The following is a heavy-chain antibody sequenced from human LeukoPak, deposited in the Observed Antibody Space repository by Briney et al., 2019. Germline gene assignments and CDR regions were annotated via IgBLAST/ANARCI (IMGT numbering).Heavy chain of an antibody. Sequence: SETLSLTCAVSGGSISSNSYYWGWIRQPPGKGLEWIGSIYYSGSTYYNPSLKSRVTISVDTSKNQFSLKMRSVTAADTAIYYCARDPTLAAPDYWGQGILVTVFS. CDR1: GGSISSNSYY. CDR2: IYYSGST. CDR3: ARDPTLAAPDY. V-gene: IGHV4-39*07. D-gene: IGHD6-6*01. J-gene: IGHJ4*02.